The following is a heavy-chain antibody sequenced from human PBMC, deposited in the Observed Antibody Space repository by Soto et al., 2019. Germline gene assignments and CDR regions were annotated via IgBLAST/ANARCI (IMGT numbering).Heavy chain of an antibody. D-gene: IGHD5-12*01. CDR3: AKEEGHIGMATIIEHY. CDR1: GGTFSSYA. J-gene: IGHJ4*02. Sequence: QVQLVQSGAEVKKPGSSVKVSCKASGGTFSSYAISWVRQAPGQGLEWMGGIIPIFGTANYAQKFQGRVTITAEEYTSTAYMELRSLRSEETAVYYCAKEEGHIGMATIIEHYWGQGTLVTVSS. CDR2: IIPIFGTA. V-gene: IGHV1-69*01.